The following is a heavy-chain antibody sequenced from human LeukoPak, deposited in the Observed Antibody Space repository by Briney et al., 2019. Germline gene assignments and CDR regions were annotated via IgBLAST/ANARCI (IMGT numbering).Heavy chain of an antibody. D-gene: IGHD3-10*01. CDR1: GFTFSSYT. CDR2: IGGSSSII. CDR3: ARGESLGC. Sequence: PGGSLRLSCAASGFTFSSYTMNWVRQAPGKGLEWVSYIGGSSSIIYYADSVKGRFTISRDNAKNSLYLQMNSLRAEDTAVYYCARGESLGCWGRGTLVTVSS. J-gene: IGHJ4*02. V-gene: IGHV3-48*01.